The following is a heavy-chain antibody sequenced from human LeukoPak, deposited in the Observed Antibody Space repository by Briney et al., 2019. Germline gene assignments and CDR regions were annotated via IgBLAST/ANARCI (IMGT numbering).Heavy chain of an antibody. V-gene: IGHV4-61*02. Sequence: SQTLSLTCTVSGGSISSGSYYWSWIRQPPGKRLEWIGRIYTSGSTNYNPSLKSRVTISVDTSKNQFSLKLSSVTAADTAVYYCARTLYYYDSSGYDTFDDWGQGTLVTVSS. CDR2: IYTSGST. D-gene: IGHD3-22*01. J-gene: IGHJ4*02. CDR3: ARTLYYYDSSGYDTFDD. CDR1: GGSISSGSYY.